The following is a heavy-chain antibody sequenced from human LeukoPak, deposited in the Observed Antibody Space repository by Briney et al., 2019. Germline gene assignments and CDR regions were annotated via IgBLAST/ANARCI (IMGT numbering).Heavy chain of an antibody. V-gene: IGHV5-51*01. CDR1: GYSFTSYW. D-gene: IGHD3-10*01. CDR3: ARRSITMVRGAKYNWFDP. Sequence: GESLKISCKGSGYSFTSYWIGWVRQMPGKGLEWMGIIYPGDSDTRYSRSFQGQVTISADQSISTAYLQSSSLKASDTAMYYCARRSITMVRGAKYNWFDPWGQGTLVTVSS. J-gene: IGHJ5*02. CDR2: IYPGDSDT.